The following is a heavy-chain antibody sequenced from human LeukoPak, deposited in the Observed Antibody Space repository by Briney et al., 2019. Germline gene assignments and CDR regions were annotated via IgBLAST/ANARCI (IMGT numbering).Heavy chain of an antibody. CDR2: IYPGHSDT. J-gene: IGHJ4*02. D-gene: IGHD5-12*01. CDR3: ARRTRGYPDY. V-gene: IGHV5-51*01. Sequence: GESLKISCKGSGYSFTTYGIVWVRHMPGKGLEWLGLIYPGHSDTRYSPSFQGQVTISADKSTDTAYLYWSSLKASDTAMYFCARRTRGYPDYWGQGTLVTVSS. CDR1: GYSFTTYG.